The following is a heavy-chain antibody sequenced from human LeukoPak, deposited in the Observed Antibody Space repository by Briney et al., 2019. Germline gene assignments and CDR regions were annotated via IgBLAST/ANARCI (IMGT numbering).Heavy chain of an antibody. J-gene: IGHJ5*02. V-gene: IGHV1-8*03. CDR1: GYTFTSYD. D-gene: IGHD1-26*01. CDR2: MNPNSGNT. Sequence: ASVKVSCKASGYTFTSYDINWVRQATGQGLEWMGWMNPNSGNTGYAQKFQGRVTITRNTSISTAYMELSSLRSEDTAVYYCARGHRWELLAGTGDWFDPWGQGTLVTVSS. CDR3: ARGHRWELLAGTGDWFDP.